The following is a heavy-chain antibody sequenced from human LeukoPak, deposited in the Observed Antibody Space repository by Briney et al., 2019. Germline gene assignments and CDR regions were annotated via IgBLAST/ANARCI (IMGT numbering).Heavy chain of an antibody. D-gene: IGHD1-26*01. CDR1: GGTFSSYA. Sequence: SVKVSCKASGGTFSSYAISWVRQAPGQGLEWMGGIIPIFGTANYAQKFQGRVTITTDESTSTAYMELGSLRSEDTAVYYCARVGATSTGNYYYYMDVWGKGTTVTVSS. J-gene: IGHJ6*03. CDR2: IIPIFGTA. V-gene: IGHV1-69*05. CDR3: ARVGATSTGNYYYYMDV.